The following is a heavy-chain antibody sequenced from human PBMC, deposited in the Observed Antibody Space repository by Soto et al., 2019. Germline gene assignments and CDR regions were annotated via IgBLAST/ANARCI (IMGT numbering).Heavy chain of an antibody. CDR3: ARGTICGVLISNFDW. Sequence: PSETLSLTCTVSGGSISSGNYYWSWIRQPPGKGLEWIGYIYYSGSTYYNPSLRSRVSISVDTSKNQFSLKLSSVTAADTAVYYCARGTICGVLISNFDWWGQGTLVTVSS. D-gene: IGHD3-3*01. CDR2: IYYSGST. CDR1: GGSISSGNYY. V-gene: IGHV4-30-4*01. J-gene: IGHJ4*02.